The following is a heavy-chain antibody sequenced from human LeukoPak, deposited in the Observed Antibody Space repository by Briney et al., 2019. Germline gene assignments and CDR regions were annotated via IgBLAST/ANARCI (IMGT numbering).Heavy chain of an antibody. Sequence: PGGSLRLSCAASGFTFSNAWLNWIRQAPGKGLEWVGHIKSKTDGGTTDYAAPVKGRFTISRDDSKNTLFLQMNSLKTEDTAVYYCTLPWGSGSYYDYWGQGTLVTVSS. CDR1: GFTFSNAW. CDR3: TLPWGSGSYYDY. V-gene: IGHV3-15*01. J-gene: IGHJ4*02. D-gene: IGHD3-10*01. CDR2: IKSKTDGGTT.